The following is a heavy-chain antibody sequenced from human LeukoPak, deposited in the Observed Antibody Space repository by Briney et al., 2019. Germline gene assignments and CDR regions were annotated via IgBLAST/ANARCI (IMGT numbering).Heavy chain of an antibody. D-gene: IGHD1-26*01. Sequence: QAGRSLRLSCAASGFTFSRYAMSCVRQPQGNGLEWVSAIIGSGGSTYYADSVKGRFTISRDNSKNTLYLQMNSLRAEDTAVYYCARSLGGSHTLYYYYGMDVWGQGTTVTVSS. V-gene: IGHV3-23*01. CDR2: IIGSGGST. CDR3: ARSLGGSHTLYYYYGMDV. J-gene: IGHJ6*02. CDR1: GFTFSRYA.